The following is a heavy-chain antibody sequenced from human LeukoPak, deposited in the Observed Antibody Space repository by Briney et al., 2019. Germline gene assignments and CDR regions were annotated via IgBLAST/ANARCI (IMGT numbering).Heavy chain of an antibody. J-gene: IGHJ4*02. Sequence: GASVKVSCKASGGTFSSNAISWVRQAPGQGLEWMGRIIPILGIANYAQKFQGRVAITADKSTSTAYMELSSLRSEDTAVYYCARHGYSSGWTFNYFDYWGQGTLVTVSS. CDR1: GGTFSSNA. CDR3: ARHGYSSGWTFNYFDY. V-gene: IGHV1-69*04. CDR2: IIPILGIA. D-gene: IGHD6-19*01.